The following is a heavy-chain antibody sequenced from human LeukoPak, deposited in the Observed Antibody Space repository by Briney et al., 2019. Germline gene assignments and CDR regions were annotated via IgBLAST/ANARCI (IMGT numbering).Heavy chain of an antibody. J-gene: IGHJ6*02. CDR1: GGSISSYY. Sequence: SETLSLTCTVSGGSISSYYWSWIRQPPGKGLEWIGYIYYSGSTNYNPSLKSRVTISVDTSKDQFSLKLSSVTAADTAVYYCARGPRLGGYCSGGSCYSVVRGYYYYGMDVWGQGTTVTVSS. CDR2: IYYSGST. CDR3: ARGPRLGGYCSGGSCYSVVRGYYYYGMDV. V-gene: IGHV4-59*12. D-gene: IGHD2-15*01.